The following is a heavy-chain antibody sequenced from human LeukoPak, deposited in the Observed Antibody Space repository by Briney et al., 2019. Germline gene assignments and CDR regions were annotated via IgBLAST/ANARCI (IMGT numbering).Heavy chain of an antibody. V-gene: IGHV3-30*09. J-gene: IGHJ4*02. Sequence: GGSLRLSCAASGFTFNSNAIHWVRQAPGKGLEWVAGIQSNGRNKYYVDSVKGRFAISRDNSKSTLYLQVNSLRVEDTALYYCARESEGGTGTSCPDYWGQGTLVTVSS. CDR3: ARESEGGTGTSCPDY. D-gene: IGHD2-2*01. CDR1: GFTFNSNA. CDR2: IQSNGRNK.